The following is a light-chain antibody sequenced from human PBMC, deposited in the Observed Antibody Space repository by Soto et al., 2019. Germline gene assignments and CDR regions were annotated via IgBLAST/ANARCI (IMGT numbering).Light chain of an antibody. CDR1: QGISNY. Sequence: DIEMTQYASSLCASVGDIVTITCRASQGISNYLAWYQQKPGKVPKLLIYAASTLQSGVPSRFSGSGSGTDFTLTISSLQPEDVETYYCQKYNSAPWTFGQGTKVDIK. J-gene: IGKJ1*01. V-gene: IGKV1-27*01. CDR2: AAS. CDR3: QKYNSAPWT.